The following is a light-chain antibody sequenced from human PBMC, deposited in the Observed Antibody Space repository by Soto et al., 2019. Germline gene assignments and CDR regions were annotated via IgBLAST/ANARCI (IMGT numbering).Light chain of an antibody. Sequence: QSALTQPASVSGSPGQSITISCTGTSSDVGGYNYVSWYQQQPGKAHKLMIYEVSNRPTGVSNRFSGSKSGNTASLTISGLQAEDEAEYYCSSYTSSSINYVFGTGTKVTVL. CDR3: SSYTSSSINYV. CDR2: EVS. J-gene: IGLJ1*01. CDR1: SSDVGGYNY. V-gene: IGLV2-14*01.